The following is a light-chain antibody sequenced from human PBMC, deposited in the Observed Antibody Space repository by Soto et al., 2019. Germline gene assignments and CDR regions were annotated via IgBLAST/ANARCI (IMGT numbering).Light chain of an antibody. V-gene: IGKV3-20*01. CDR1: QSVSSNY. Sequence: EIVLTQSPGTLSLSPGERATLSCRASQSVSSNYLAWYQQKPGQAPRLLIYGASSRATGIPDRFSGSGSETDFTLTISRLEPEDFAVYYCQQYDSSPTFGQGTKLEIK. CDR3: QQYDSSPT. CDR2: GAS. J-gene: IGKJ1*01.